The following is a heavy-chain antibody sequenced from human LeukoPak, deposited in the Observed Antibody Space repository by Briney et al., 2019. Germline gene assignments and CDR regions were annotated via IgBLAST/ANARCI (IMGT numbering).Heavy chain of an antibody. V-gene: IGHV3-30*02. CDR2: IRYDGLKK. Sequence: PGGSLRLSCATSGFTFSTYDMHWVRQAPGKGLEWVAHIRYDGLKKRYADSVRGRVTVSRDNSKNTLYLQMNSLRAEDTAVYYCAKDGFYCSSTSCYGDYWGQGTLVTVSS. D-gene: IGHD2-2*01. CDR1: GFTFSTYD. CDR3: AKDGFYCSSTSCYGDY. J-gene: IGHJ4*02.